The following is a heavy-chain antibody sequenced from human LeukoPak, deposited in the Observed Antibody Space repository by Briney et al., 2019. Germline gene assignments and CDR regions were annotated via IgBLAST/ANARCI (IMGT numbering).Heavy chain of an antibody. CDR3: ARQGYYYDSSGYWVEIDY. CDR2: FDPSDSYT. J-gene: IGHJ4*02. D-gene: IGHD3-22*01. V-gene: IGHV5-10-1*01. CDR1: GYSFTSYW. Sequence: GESLRISCKGSGYSFTSYWISWVRQIPGKGLEWMGRFDPSDSYTNYSPSFQGHVTISADKSISTAYLQWSSLKASDTAMYYCARQGYYYDSSGYWVEIDYWGQGTLVTVSS.